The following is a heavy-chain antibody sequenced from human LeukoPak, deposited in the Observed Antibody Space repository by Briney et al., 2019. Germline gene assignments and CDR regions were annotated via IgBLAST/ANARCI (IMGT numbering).Heavy chain of an antibody. D-gene: IGHD3-3*01. CDR1: GGTFSGYY. Sequence: SETLSLTCAVYGGTFSGYYWSRIRQPPGKGLEWIGEINHSGSTNYNPSLKSRVTISVDTSKNQFSLKLSSVTAADGCDCARGAWIFGRAFDIWGQGTMVTVSS. J-gene: IGHJ3*02. CDR3: ARGAWIFGRAFDI. CDR2: INHSGST. V-gene: IGHV4-34*01.